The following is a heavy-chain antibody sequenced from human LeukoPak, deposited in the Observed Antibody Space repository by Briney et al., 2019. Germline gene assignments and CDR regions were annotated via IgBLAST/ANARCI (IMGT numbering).Heavy chain of an antibody. CDR2: IYYTGST. CDR1: GGSISSYS. CDR3: ARRGYSYGTMYYFDY. V-gene: IGHV4-59*08. Sequence: SETLSLTCTVSGGSISSYSWSWIRQPPGKGLEWIGCIYYTGSTNYNPSLESRVTISVDTSKNQFSLKLRSVTAADTAVYYCARRGYSYGTMYYFDYWGQGTLVTVSS. D-gene: IGHD5-18*01. J-gene: IGHJ4*02.